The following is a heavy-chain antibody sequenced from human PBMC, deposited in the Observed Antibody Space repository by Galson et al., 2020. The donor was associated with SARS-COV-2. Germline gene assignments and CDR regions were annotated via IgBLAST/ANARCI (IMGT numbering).Heavy chain of an antibody. Sequence: SETLSLTCTVSGSSINSAYYWGWVRQPPGKGLELIGYIYHTGKTFYSPSLQSQVTMSVDTSKNQFSLKLKSVTAADSAVYYCARNPTTVTPFDSWGQGTLVTVSS. V-gene: IGHV4-38-2*02. D-gene: IGHD4-17*01. CDR3: ARNPTTVTPFDS. CDR2: IYHTGKT. J-gene: IGHJ4*02. CDR1: GSSINSAYY.